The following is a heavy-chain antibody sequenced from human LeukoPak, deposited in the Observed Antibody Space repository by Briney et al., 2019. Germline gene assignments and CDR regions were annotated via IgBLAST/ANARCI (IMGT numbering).Heavy chain of an antibody. Sequence: ASVKVSCKASGYTFTSYAMNWVRQAPGQGLEWMGGIIPIFGTANYAQKFQGRVTITADESTSTAYMELSSLRSEDTAVYYCARDTPGIAVADVNWFDPWGQGTLVTVSS. CDR1: GYTFTSYA. D-gene: IGHD6-19*01. CDR2: IIPIFGTA. J-gene: IGHJ5*02. V-gene: IGHV1-69*13. CDR3: ARDTPGIAVADVNWFDP.